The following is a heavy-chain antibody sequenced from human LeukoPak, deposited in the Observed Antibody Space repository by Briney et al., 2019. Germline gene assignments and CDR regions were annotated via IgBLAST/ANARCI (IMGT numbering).Heavy chain of an antibody. CDR3: ARVGFAASESWPSYYFDY. CDR2: IYYSGST. V-gene: IGHV4-59*01. Sequence: SETLSLTCTVSGGSISSYYRSWIRQPPGKGLEGIGYIYYSGSTTYNPSLKSRVTISVDTSKNQFSLKLSSVTAADTAVYYCARVGFAASESWPSYYFDYWGQGTLVTVSS. D-gene: IGHD2-15*01. CDR1: GGSISSYY. J-gene: IGHJ4*02.